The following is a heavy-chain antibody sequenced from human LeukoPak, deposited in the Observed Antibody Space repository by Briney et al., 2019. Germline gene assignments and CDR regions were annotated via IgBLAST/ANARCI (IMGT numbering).Heavy chain of an antibody. Sequence: PGGSLRLSCAASGFTFSSYAMSWVRQAPGKGLEWVSSITDSGGGTFYADSVKGRFTISRDNSKNTLLLQLNSLRAEDTAVYYCAKRGAGYYFDYWGQGTLVTVSS. J-gene: IGHJ4*02. CDR1: GFTFSSYA. CDR3: AKRGAGYYFDY. V-gene: IGHV3-23*01. CDR2: ITDSGGGT. D-gene: IGHD3-10*01.